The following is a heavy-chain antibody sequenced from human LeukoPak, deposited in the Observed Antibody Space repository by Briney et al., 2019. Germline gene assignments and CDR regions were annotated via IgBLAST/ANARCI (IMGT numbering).Heavy chain of an antibody. Sequence: GGSLRLSCAASGFSFTNYALSWVRQAPGKGLEWVSGISGSAASTYYADSVKGRFTISRDNSKNTVYLQMNSLRAEDTAVYYCAKMPVSYSSGWSNFDYWGQGTLVTVSS. V-gene: IGHV3-23*01. CDR2: ISGSAAST. J-gene: IGHJ4*02. D-gene: IGHD6-19*01. CDR1: GFSFTNYA. CDR3: AKMPVSYSSGWSNFDY.